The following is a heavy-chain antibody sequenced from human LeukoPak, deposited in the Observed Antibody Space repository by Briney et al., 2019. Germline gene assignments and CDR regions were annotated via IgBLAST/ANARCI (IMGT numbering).Heavy chain of an antibody. Sequence: SGTLSLTCTVSGDSFSSVTDYWAWIRQPPGKGLEWIASGDYSGGTYYNPSLESRVAISADMSKKQISLKLTSVTGADTAVYYCAGERGEEYSSGWYKTNYFDKWGQGIRVTVSS. V-gene: IGHV4-39*07. CDR1: GDSFSSVTDY. CDR3: AGERGEEYSSGWYKTNYFDK. CDR2: GDYSGGT. D-gene: IGHD6-19*01. J-gene: IGHJ4*02.